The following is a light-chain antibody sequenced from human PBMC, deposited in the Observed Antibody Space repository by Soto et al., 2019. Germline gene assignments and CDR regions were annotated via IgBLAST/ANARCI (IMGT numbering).Light chain of an antibody. Sequence: DIQVTQSPSSLSASVGDRVTITCRASQNINSYLNWYQQTPGKAPKLLIYAARSLQSGVPSRFSGCGSGTEFTLTISSLHPEDFATYYCQQSYNTPQTFGHGTKVDI. J-gene: IGKJ1*01. CDR1: QNINSY. CDR2: AAR. V-gene: IGKV1-39*01. CDR3: QQSYNTPQT.